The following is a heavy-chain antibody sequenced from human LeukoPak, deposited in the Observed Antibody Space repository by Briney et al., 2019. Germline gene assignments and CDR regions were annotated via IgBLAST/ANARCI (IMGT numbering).Heavy chain of an antibody. CDR2: VYYTGNT. V-gene: IGHV4-59*01. CDR3: ARSAGSGWYGIDS. Sequence: SETLPLTCTVSGGSITNYYWSWIRQPPGKGLEWIGYVYYTGNTNYNPSLKSRVTISLDTSKNQFSLKLTSVTAADTAMYYCARSAGSGWYGIDSWGQGTLVTVSS. CDR1: GGSITNYY. J-gene: IGHJ4*02. D-gene: IGHD6-19*01.